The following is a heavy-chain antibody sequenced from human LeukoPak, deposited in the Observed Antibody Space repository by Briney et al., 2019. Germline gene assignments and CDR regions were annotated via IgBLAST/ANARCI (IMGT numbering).Heavy chain of an antibody. D-gene: IGHD3-3*01. Sequence: PGGPLRLSCAASGFTFSSYGMHWVRQAPGKGLEWVAFIRYDGSNKYYADSVKGRFTISRDNSKNTLYLQMNSLRAEDTAVYYCAKGYYDFWSGYYYYYYYMDVWGKGTTVTVSS. CDR2: IRYDGSNK. CDR1: GFTFSSYG. V-gene: IGHV3-30*02. CDR3: AKGYYDFWSGYYYYYYYMDV. J-gene: IGHJ6*03.